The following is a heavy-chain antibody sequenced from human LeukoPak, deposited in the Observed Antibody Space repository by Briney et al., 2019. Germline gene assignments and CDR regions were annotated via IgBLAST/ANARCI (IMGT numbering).Heavy chain of an antibody. D-gene: IGHD4-17*01. J-gene: IGHJ4*02. Sequence: SETLSLTCAVYGGSMRSYYWSWIRQPPGKGLEWIGYIYYSGSTNYNPSLKSRVTILVDTSKNQFSLKLSSVTAADTAVYYCARDGRVDYGDYTFDYWGQGTQVTVSS. CDR2: IYYSGST. V-gene: IGHV4-59*01. CDR1: GGSMRSYY. CDR3: ARDGRVDYGDYTFDY.